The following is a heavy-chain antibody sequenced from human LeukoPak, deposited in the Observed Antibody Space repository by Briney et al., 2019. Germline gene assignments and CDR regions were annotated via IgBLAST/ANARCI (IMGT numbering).Heavy chain of an antibody. CDR1: VGSFCVYY. V-gene: IGHV4-34*01. Sequence: SETLSLTRAVYVGSFCVYYWGGIRDPPGRRRECSVENNHSGGTKNNPSLKSRVTISVDTSKNQFSLKLSSVTAADTAVYYCARGRGLLWFGELFSDNWFDSWGQGTLVTVSS. D-gene: IGHD3-10*01. CDR2: NNHSGGT. CDR3: ARGRGLLWFGELFSDNWFDS. J-gene: IGHJ5*01.